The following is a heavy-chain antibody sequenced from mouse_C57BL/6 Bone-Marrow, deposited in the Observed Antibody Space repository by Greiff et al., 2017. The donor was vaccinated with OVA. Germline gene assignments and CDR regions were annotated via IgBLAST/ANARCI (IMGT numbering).Heavy chain of an antibody. CDR2: VYPYNGGT. CDR1: GFTFTDYY. J-gene: IGHJ1*03. Sequence: EVQLQQSGPVLVKPGPSVKISCKASGFTFTDYYMHWVKQSHGKSLEWIGLVYPYNGGTSYNQKFKGKATLTVDTSSSTAYMELNSLTSEDSAVYYCARGAIYGYDDGDWYFDVWGTGTTVTVSS. CDR3: ARGAIYGYDDGDWYFDV. V-gene: IGHV1-36*01. D-gene: IGHD2-2*01.